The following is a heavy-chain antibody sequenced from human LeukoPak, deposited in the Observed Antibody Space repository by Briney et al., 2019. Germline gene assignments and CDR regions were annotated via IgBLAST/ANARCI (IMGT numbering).Heavy chain of an antibody. Sequence: GASVKVSCKASGYTFTGYYMHWVRQAPGQGLEWMGWINPNSGGTNYAQKFQGRVTMTRNTSISTAYMELSSLRSEDTAVYYCARGLKSIQLWFGGRNWFDPWGQGTLVTVSS. CDR1: GYTFTGYY. CDR3: ARGLKSIQLWFGGRNWFDP. J-gene: IGHJ5*02. V-gene: IGHV1-2*02. D-gene: IGHD5-18*01. CDR2: INPNSGGT.